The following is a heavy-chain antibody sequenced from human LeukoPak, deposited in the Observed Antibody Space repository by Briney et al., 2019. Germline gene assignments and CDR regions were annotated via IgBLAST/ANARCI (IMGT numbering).Heavy chain of an antibody. CDR2: IYPSGST. J-gene: IGHJ3*02. CDR3: ARVLGRYFDWYLSRADAFDI. D-gene: IGHD3-9*01. Sequence: SQTLSLTCSVSGGSTSSGSYYWSWIRQPAGKGLGWIGRIYPSGSTNYNPSLKSRVTISVDTSKNQFSLKLSSVTAADTAVYYCARVLGRYFDWYLSRADAFDIWGQGTMVTVSS. CDR1: GGSTSSGSYY. V-gene: IGHV4-61*02.